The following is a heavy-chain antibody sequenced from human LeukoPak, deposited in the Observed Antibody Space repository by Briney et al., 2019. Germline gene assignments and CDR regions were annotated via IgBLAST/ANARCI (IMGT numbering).Heavy chain of an antibody. D-gene: IGHD2-21*02. Sequence: GGSLRLSCEASGFTFNTYSMNWARQAPGKGLEWVSSIDSSGGYMFYADSVKGRFTISRDNSKNTLYLQMNSLRAEDTAVYYCAKGRDAGYWGQGTLVTVSS. J-gene: IGHJ4*02. V-gene: IGHV3-21*04. CDR2: IDSSGGYM. CDR3: AKGRDAGY. CDR1: GFTFNTYS.